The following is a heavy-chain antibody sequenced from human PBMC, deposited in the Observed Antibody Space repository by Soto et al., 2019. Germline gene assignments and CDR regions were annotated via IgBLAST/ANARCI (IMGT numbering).Heavy chain of an antibody. CDR2: ISSSSSYI. D-gene: IGHD1-7*01. V-gene: IGHV3-21*01. CDR1: VFTFSRYS. CDR3: ARDPTATYNWNYYFDY. J-gene: IGHJ4*02. Sequence: GGPLRLSCAASVFTFSRYSINWVRQAPFKGLEWVSSISSSSSYIYYADSVKGRFTISRDNAKNSLYLQMNSLRAEDTAVYYCARDPTATYNWNYYFDYWGQGTLVTVS.